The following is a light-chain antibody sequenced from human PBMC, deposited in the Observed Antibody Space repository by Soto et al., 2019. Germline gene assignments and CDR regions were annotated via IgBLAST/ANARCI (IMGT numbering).Light chain of an antibody. V-gene: IGLV2-14*01. CDR2: EVT. J-gene: IGLJ2*01. CDR3: SSYAGSNNVV. Sequence: QSVLTQPASVSGSPGQSITISCTGTSSDVGGYNFVSWYQHHPGKAPKLMIYEVTNRPSGVSDRFSGSKSGNTASLTISGLQAEDEADYYCSSYAGSNNVVFGGGTKLTVL. CDR1: SSDVGGYNF.